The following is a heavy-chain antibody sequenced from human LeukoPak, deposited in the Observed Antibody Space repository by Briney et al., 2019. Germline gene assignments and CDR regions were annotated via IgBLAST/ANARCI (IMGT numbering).Heavy chain of an antibody. CDR2: INHSGST. D-gene: IGHD6-13*01. CDR1: GGSFSGFY. CDR3: ASGSSWYKGAFDY. Sequence: SETLSLTCTVYGGSFSGFYWNWIRQPPEKGLEWIGEINHSGSTNYNPSLKSRVTISVDMSKNQFSLRLSSVTAADTAVYYCASGSSWYKGAFDYWGQGALVTVSS. V-gene: IGHV4-34*01. J-gene: IGHJ4*02.